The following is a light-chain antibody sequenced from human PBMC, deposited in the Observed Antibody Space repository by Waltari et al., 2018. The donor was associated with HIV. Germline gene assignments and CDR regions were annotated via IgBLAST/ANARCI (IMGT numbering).Light chain of an antibody. J-gene: IGLJ1*01. Sequence: QSALTQPASVSGSPGQSITISCTGTSSDVGGYAYVSWYQQHPGKAPKLMIYEVSNRPSGVSDRFSGSKSGNTASLTISGLQAEDEADYYCSSYTSSTTPYVFGTVTKVTVL. V-gene: IGLV2-14*01. CDR3: SSYTSSTTPYV. CDR1: SSDVGGYAY. CDR2: EVS.